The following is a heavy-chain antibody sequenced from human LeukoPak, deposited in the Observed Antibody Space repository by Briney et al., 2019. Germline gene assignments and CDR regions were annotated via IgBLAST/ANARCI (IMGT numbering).Heavy chain of an antibody. J-gene: IGHJ4*02. V-gene: IGHV3-53*01. CDR2: IYNGGHT. CDR1: GFNVSSNY. Sequence: GSLRLSCIASGFNVSSNYMTWVRPAPGKGLQLVSIIYNGGHTYYADSVKGRFTISRDNSKNTVYLQMHSLRAEDTAVYFCARARSLSGRPPNHFDYWGQGTLVTVPS. CDR3: ARARSLSGRPPNHFDY.